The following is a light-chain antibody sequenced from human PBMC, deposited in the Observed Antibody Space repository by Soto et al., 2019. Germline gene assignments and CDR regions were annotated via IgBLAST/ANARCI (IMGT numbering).Light chain of an antibody. Sequence: EIVLTQSPATLSVSPGERVTLSCRASQSVSSNLAWYQQNPGQPPRLLIYGASARASDIPARFSASGSGTEFTLTISSLQSEDFAVYFCQQYNNWPQTFGPGTKVDIK. CDR1: QSVSSN. J-gene: IGKJ1*01. CDR2: GAS. CDR3: QQYNNWPQT. V-gene: IGKV3-15*01.